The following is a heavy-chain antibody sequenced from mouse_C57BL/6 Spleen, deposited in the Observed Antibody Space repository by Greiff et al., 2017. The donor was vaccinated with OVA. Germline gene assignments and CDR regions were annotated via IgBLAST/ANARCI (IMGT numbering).Heavy chain of an antibody. J-gene: IGHJ2*01. D-gene: IGHD4-1*01. CDR3: ARDWDGGDY. CDR1: GYSFTGYY. Sequence: EVKLMESGPELVKPGASVKISCKASGYSFTGYYMNWVKQSPEKSLEWIGEINPSTGGTTYNQKFKAKATLTVDKSSSTAYMQLKSLTSEDSAVYYCARDWDGGDYWGQGTTLTVSS. CDR2: INPSTGGT. V-gene: IGHV1-42*01.